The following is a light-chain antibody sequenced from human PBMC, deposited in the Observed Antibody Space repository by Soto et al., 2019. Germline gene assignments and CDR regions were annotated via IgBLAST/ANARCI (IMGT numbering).Light chain of an antibody. V-gene: IGLV2-8*01. CDR2: EVT. CDR1: SSDVGRYNY. CDR3: SSYGGTNNYVV. J-gene: IGLJ2*01. Sequence: QPVLTQPPSASGSPGQSVTISCTGTSSDVGRYNYVSWYQQHPGKAPKLMIYEVTKRPSGVPDRFSGSKSGNTASLTVSGLQAEDEADYYCSSYGGTNNYVVFGGGTKLTVL.